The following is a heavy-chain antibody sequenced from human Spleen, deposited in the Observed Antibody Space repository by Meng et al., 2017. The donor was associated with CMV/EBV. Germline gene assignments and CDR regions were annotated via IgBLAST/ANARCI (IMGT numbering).Heavy chain of an antibody. D-gene: IGHD2-2*01. J-gene: IGHJ4*02. CDR1: GGTFSSYA. Sequence: SGGTFSSYAISWVRQAPGQGLEWMGGIIPIFGTANYAQKFQGRVTITTDESTSTAYMELSSLRSEDTAVYYCARGSCSSTSCYYFDYWGQGTLVTVSS. V-gene: IGHV1-69*05. CDR2: IIPIFGTA. CDR3: ARGSCSSTSCYYFDY.